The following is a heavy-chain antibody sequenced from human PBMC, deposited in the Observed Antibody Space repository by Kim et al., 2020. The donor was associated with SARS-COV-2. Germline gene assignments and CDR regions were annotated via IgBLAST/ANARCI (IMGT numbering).Heavy chain of an antibody. CDR2: IRADASGS. J-gene: IGHJ2*01. D-gene: IGHD3-9*01. V-gene: IGHV3-74*01. Sequence: GGSLRLSCAASGFVFRDYWRHWVRQAPGKGLEWVSRIRADASGSNYADAVHGRFTISSYNVKNTVFLQMNSLRVEDTGVYFCSSLGRGGTGLDSWGRGTL. CDR3: SSLGRGGTGLDS. CDR1: GFVFRDYW.